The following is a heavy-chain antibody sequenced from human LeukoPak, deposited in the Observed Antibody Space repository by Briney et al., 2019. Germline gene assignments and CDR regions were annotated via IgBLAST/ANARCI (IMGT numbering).Heavy chain of an antibody. CDR1: GFTFSSYG. V-gene: IGHV3-30*18. CDR3: AKDLMHP. CDR2: ISYDGSNK. D-gene: IGHD2-8*01. J-gene: IGHJ5*02. Sequence: GGSLRLSCAASGFTFSSYGMHWVRQAPGKGLEWVAVISYDGSNKYYADSVKGRFTISRDNYKNTLYLQMNSLRAEDTAVYYCAKDLMHPWGQGTLVTVSS.